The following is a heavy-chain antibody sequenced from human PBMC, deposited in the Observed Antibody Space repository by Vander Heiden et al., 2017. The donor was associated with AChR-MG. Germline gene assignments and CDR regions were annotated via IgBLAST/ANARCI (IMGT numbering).Heavy chain of an antibody. D-gene: IGHD1-1*01. CDR3: ARDGYGQMDY. V-gene: IGHV3-21*01. CDR1: GFTFSSYS. CDR2: ISSSSSYI. Sequence: EVQLVESGGGLVKPGGSLRPSCAASGFTFSSYSMNWVRQAAGKGLEWVSSISSSSSYIYYADSVKGRFTISRDNAKNSLYLQMNSLRAEDTAVYYCARDGYGQMDYWGQGTLVTVSS. J-gene: IGHJ4*02.